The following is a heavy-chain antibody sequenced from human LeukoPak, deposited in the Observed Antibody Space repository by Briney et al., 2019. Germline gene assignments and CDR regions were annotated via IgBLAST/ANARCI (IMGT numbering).Heavy chain of an antibody. V-gene: IGHV3-74*01. CDR1: GFSFSGHW. CDR3: ARAESWDPFDY. J-gene: IGHJ4*02. Sequence: PGGSLRLSCTASGFSFSGHWMHWARQLPGKGLVWVSRISPTGSTTSYADSVKGRFTISRDNAKNSLYLQMNSLRAEDTAVYYCARAESWDPFDYWGQGTLVTVSS. D-gene: IGHD1-26*01. CDR2: ISPTGSTT.